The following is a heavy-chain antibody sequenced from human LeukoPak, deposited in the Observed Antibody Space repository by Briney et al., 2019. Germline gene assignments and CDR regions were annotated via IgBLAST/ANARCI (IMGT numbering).Heavy chain of an antibody. Sequence: GGSLRLSCAASGFTFDDYAMHWVRQAPGKGLEWVSLISGDGGSTYYADSVKGRFTISRDNSKNTLYLQMNSLRAEDTAVYYCAKDPSYYYDSSGNFDYWGQGTLVTVSP. CDR2: ISGDGGST. V-gene: IGHV3-43*02. CDR3: AKDPSYYYDSSGNFDY. D-gene: IGHD3-22*01. J-gene: IGHJ4*02. CDR1: GFTFDDYA.